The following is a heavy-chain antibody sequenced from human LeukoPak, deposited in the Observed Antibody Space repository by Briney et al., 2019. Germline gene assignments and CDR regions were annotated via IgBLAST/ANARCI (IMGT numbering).Heavy chain of an antibody. CDR1: GGSISTSSYY. V-gene: IGHV4-39*01. J-gene: IGHJ6*03. CDR2: IYYSGST. Sequence: SETLSLTCTVSGGSISTSSYYCGWIRQPPGKGLEWIGTIYYSGSTYYNPSLESRVTISLDMSKNQFSLNLTSVTAAVPAVYYCPTPGSCSTIGCYYYMDVWGKGTTVTVSS. CDR3: PTPGSCSTIGCYYYMDV. D-gene: IGHD2-2*01.